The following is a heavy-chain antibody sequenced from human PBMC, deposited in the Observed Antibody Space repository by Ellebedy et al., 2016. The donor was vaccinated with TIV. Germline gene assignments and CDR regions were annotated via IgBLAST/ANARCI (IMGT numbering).Heavy chain of an antibody. Sequence: SETLSLTCTVSGGSISSYYWGWIRQPPGKGLEWIEYIYYSGSTNYNPSLKSRVTISVDTSKNQFSLKLSSVTAADTAVYYCARTTAVAGTYYYGMDVWGQGTTVTVSS. CDR3: ARTTAVAGTYYYGMDV. D-gene: IGHD6-19*01. CDR1: GGSISSYY. V-gene: IGHV4-59*01. CDR2: IYYSGST. J-gene: IGHJ6*02.